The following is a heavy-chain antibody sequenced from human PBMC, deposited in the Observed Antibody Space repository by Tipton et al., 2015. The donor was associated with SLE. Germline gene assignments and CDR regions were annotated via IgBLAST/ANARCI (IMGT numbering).Heavy chain of an antibody. V-gene: IGHV4-59*13. CDR2: ANRNEGT. Sequence: TLSLTCTVSGASTNTKYWTWIRQSPGKGLEWIGYANRNEGTKIKSSLERRVTISLDTSRSQFSLRLSSVTAADTAVYYCAGDSSGSYYDRGDGSCQSWNGYYMDVWGKGTTVSVSS. CDR1: GASTNTKY. CDR3: AGDSSGSYYDRGDGSCQSWNGYYMDV. J-gene: IGHJ6*03. D-gene: IGHD3-22*01.